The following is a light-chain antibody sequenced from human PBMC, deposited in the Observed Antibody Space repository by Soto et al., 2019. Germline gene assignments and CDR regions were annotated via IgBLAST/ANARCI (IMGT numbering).Light chain of an antibody. CDR1: QSISSW. J-gene: IGKJ4*01. Sequence: DVPMTLSPSTLSASVGDRVTITCRASQSISSWLAWYQQKPGKAPKVLIYKASSLESGVPSRFSGSGSGTEFTLTISSLQPDDFATYYCQKYNSAPLTFGGGRKADIK. CDR2: KAS. V-gene: IGKV1-5*03. CDR3: QKYNSAPLT.